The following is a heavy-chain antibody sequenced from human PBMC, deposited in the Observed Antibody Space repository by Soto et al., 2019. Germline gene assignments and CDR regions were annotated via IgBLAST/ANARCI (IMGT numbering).Heavy chain of an antibody. J-gene: IGHJ4*02. D-gene: IGHD2-2*01. Sequence: QVQLQQWGAGLLKPSETLSLTCAVYGGSFSGYYWSWIRQPPGKGLEWIGEINHSGSTNYNPSLKSRVTISVDTSKNQFSLKLSSVTAADTAVYYCARGPPGRSSGVVPAAMLRDRYFDYWGQGTLVTVSS. CDR3: ARGPPGRSSGVVPAAMLRDRYFDY. CDR2: INHSGST. CDR1: GGSFSGYY. V-gene: IGHV4-34*01.